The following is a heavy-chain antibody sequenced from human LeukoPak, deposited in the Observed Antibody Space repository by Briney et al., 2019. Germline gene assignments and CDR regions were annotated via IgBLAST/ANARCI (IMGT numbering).Heavy chain of an antibody. J-gene: IGHJ4*02. V-gene: IGHV3-30*02. D-gene: IGHD4-23*01. CDR3: AKDRGTTVVKALDY. CDR1: GFTFSSYG. CDR2: IRYDGSNK. Sequence: PGGSLRPSCAASGFTFSSYGMHWVRQAPGKGLEWVAFIRYDGSNKYYADSVKDRFTISRDNSKNTLYLQMNSLRAEDTAVYYCAKDRGTTVVKALDYWGQGTLVTVSS.